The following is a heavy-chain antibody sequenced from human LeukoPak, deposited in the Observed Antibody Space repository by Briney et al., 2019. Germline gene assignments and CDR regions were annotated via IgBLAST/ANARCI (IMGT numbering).Heavy chain of an antibody. CDR2: IKQDGSEK. J-gene: IGHJ4*02. CDR3: ARGALLSYFDY. Sequence: GGSLRLSCAASGFTFSSYWMSWVRQAPGKGLEWVAHIKQDGSEKYYVDSVKGRFTISRDNAKNSLYLQMNSLRAEYTAVYYCARGALLSYFDYWGQGTLVTVSS. D-gene: IGHD1-26*01. V-gene: IGHV3-7*01. CDR1: GFTFSSYW.